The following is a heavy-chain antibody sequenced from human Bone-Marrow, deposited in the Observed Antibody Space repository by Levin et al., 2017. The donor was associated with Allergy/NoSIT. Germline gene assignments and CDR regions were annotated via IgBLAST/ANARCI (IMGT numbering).Heavy chain of an antibody. CDR2: IIPIFGTA. CDR3: ARVHLGDGRFDP. V-gene: IGHV1-69*06. J-gene: IGHJ5*02. Sequence: SVKVSCKASGGTFSSYAISCVRQAPGQGLEWMGGIIPIFGTANYAQKFQGRVTITADKSTSTAYMELSSLRSEDTAVYYCARVHLGDGRFDPWGQGTLVTVSS. CDR1: GGTFSSYA. D-gene: IGHD3-16*01.